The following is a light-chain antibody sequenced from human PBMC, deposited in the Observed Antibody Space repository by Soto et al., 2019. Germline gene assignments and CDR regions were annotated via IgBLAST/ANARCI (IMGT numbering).Light chain of an antibody. V-gene: IGLV2-14*01. Sequence: QSALTQPASVSGSPGQSITISCTGTSSDVGGYNAVSWYQQHPGKAPKLMIYEVNNRPSGVSNRFSGSKSGNTASLTISGLQAEDEADYYCTSFTSTRTYVCGTGTKLTDL. J-gene: IGLJ1*01. CDR2: EVN. CDR3: TSFTSTRTYV. CDR1: SSDVGGYNA.